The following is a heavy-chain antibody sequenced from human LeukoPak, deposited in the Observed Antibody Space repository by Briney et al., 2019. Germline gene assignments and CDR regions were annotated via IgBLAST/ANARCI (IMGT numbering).Heavy chain of an antibody. CDR3: ARDLVCTMNCKDS. Sequence: SVKVSCKASGGTFSSYAISWVRQAPGQGLEWMGRIIPYLGMALYAQRFKGRVTITADKSPSTAYMELSSLTSEDTAVCFCARDLVCTMNCKDSWGQGTLVTVSS. CDR1: GGTFSSYA. D-gene: IGHD3/OR15-3a*01. V-gene: IGHV1-69*04. J-gene: IGHJ4*02. CDR2: IIPYLGMA.